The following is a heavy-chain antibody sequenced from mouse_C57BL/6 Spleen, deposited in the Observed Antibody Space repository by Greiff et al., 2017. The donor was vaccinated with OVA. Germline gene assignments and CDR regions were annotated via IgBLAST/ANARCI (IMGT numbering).Heavy chain of an antibody. CDR2: INPNNGGT. CDR1: GYTFTDYY. Sequence: EVQLQQSGPELVKPGVSVKIFCKASGYTFTDYYMNWVKQSHGKSLEWIGDINPNNGGTSYNQKFKGKATLTVDKSSSTAYMELRSLTSEDSAVYYCARPGGYFDVWGTGTTVTVSS. V-gene: IGHV1-26*01. CDR3: ARPGGYFDV. J-gene: IGHJ1*03.